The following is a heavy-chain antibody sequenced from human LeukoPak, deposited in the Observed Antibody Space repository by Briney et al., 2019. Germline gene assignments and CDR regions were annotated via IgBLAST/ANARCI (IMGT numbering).Heavy chain of an antibody. Sequence: GSLRLSCAASGFTFSSYAMSWVRQAPGKGLEWVSAISGSGGSTYYADSVKGRLTISRDKYKNTLYLQMNSMRAEDTAVYYCAKDRLQYCSGGSCYSGWFDPWGQGTLVTVSS. CDR3: AKDRLQYCSGGSCYSGWFDP. D-gene: IGHD2-15*01. CDR1: GFTFSSYA. V-gene: IGHV3-23*01. CDR2: ISGSGGST. J-gene: IGHJ5*02.